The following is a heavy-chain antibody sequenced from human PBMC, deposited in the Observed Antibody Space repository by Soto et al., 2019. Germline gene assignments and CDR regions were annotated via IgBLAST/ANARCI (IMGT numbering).Heavy chain of an antibody. D-gene: IGHD6-13*01. CDR2: IYDGGNT. J-gene: IGHJ4*02. V-gene: IGHV4-30-2*01. CDR1: GGSISGTTYS. Sequence: SETLSLTCAVSGGSISGTTYSWSWIRQPPGKGLEWIGYIYDGGNTYYNPSLKSQFSISVDRSKNQFSLKLSSVTAADTAVYYCARGQGAAAGHSNFDYWGQGALVTVSS. CDR3: ARGQGAAAGHSNFDY.